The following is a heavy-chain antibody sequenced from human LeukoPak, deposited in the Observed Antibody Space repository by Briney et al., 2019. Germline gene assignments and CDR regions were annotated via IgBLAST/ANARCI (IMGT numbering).Heavy chain of an antibody. Sequence: SQTLSLTCTVPGGSISSGSYYWSWIRQPAGKGLEWIGRIYTSGSTNYNPSLKSRVTISVDTSKNQFSLKLSSVTAADTAVYYCARWARGSYSGFYFDYWGQGTLVTVSS. CDR3: ARWARGSYSGFYFDY. CDR1: GGSISSGSYY. D-gene: IGHD1-26*01. J-gene: IGHJ4*02. CDR2: IYTSGST. V-gene: IGHV4-61*02.